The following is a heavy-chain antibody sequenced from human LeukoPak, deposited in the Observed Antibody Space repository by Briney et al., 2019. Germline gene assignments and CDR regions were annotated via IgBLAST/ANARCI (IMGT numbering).Heavy chain of an antibody. CDR3: ARGLAAAGWFDP. CDR2: IYSGGST. J-gene: IGHJ5*02. V-gene: IGHV3-66*01. D-gene: IGHD6-13*01. CDR1: GFTVRSNS. Sequence: GGSLRLSCAASGFTVRSNSMSWVRQAPGKGLEWVSVIYSGGSTDYADSVKGRFTISRDNSKNTLYLQMNSLRAEDTAVYYCARGLAAAGWFDPWGQGTLVTVSS.